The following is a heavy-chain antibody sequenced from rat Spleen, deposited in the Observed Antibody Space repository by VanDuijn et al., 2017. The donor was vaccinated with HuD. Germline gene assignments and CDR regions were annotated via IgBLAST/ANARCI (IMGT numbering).Heavy chain of an antibody. J-gene: IGHJ1*01. CDR2: IWGDGTT. CDR1: GFSLTSYH. D-gene: IGHD1-11*01. V-gene: IGHV2-32*01. CDR3: ARGGTTGPYWYFDF. Sequence: QVQLKESGPGLVQPSQTLSLTCTVSGFSLTSYHVHWVRQPPGKGLEWMGGIWGDGTTDYNSALKSRLSISRETSKSQVYLKMNSRKTEDPATYYCARGGTTGPYWYFDFWGPGTMVTVSS.